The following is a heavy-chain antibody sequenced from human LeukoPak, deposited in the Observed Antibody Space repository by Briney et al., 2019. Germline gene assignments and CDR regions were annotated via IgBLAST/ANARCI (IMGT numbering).Heavy chain of an antibody. Sequence: GGSLRLSCTASGFTFSSYGTSWVRQAPGKGLEWVSSISGGGGGTYYADSVKGRFTISRDNAKNSLYLQMNSLRAEDTAVYYCARRRYSGSSQHFDYWGQGTLVTVSS. CDR2: ISGGGGGT. V-gene: IGHV3-23*01. CDR3: ARRRYSGSSQHFDY. D-gene: IGHD1-26*01. J-gene: IGHJ4*02. CDR1: GFTFSSYG.